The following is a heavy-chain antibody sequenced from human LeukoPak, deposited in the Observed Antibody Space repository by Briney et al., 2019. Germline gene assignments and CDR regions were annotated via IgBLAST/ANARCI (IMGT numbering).Heavy chain of an antibody. D-gene: IGHD3-22*01. CDR1: GGSINRYF. CDR2: VFYSGST. Sequence: SETLSLTCTVSGGSINRYFWSWIRQPPGKGLEWIGYVFYSGSTNYNPSLKSRVTISVDTSKNQFSLKLISVTAADTAVYYCARGDTSGYSYYFDYWGQGTLVTVSS. J-gene: IGHJ4*02. V-gene: IGHV4-59*01. CDR3: ARGDTSGYSYYFDY.